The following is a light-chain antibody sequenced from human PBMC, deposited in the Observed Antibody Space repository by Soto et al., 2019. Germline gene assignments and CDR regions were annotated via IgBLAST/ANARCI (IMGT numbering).Light chain of an antibody. Sequence: EIVLTQSPGTLSLSPGERATLSCRASQSVSSSYLAWYQQKPGQAPRLLIYGASSRATGIPYRFSGSGSETDFTLTISRLEPEHCAVYYCQQYGSSSWTFGQGTKVEIK. V-gene: IGKV3-20*01. J-gene: IGKJ1*01. CDR2: GAS. CDR3: QQYGSSSWT. CDR1: QSVSSSY.